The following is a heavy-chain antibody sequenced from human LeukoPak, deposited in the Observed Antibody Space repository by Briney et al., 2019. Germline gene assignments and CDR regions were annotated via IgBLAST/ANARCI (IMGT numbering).Heavy chain of an antibody. D-gene: IGHD2-8*01. CDR3: ARDRCPDDAFDI. J-gene: IGHJ3*02. Sequence: GGSLRLSCAASGFTFSDYYMSWIRQAPGKGLEWVSYIRSSGSTIYYADSGKGRFTISRDNAKNSLYLQMNSLRAEDTAVYYCARDRCPDDAFDIWGQGTMVTVSS. V-gene: IGHV3-11*04. CDR2: IRSSGSTI. CDR1: GFTFSDYY.